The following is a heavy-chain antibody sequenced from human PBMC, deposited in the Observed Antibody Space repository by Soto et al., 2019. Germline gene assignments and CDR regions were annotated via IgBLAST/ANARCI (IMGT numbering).Heavy chain of an antibody. CDR3: ARDKGETIFGVVTKAYYFDY. Sequence: GGSLRLSCAASGFTFSNEAMHWVRQAPGKGLEWVSSISSSSSYIYYADSVKGRFTISRDNAKNSLYLQMNSLRAEDTAVYYCARDKGETIFGVVTKAYYFDYWGRGTLVTVSS. CDR1: GFTFSNEA. CDR2: ISSSSSYI. V-gene: IGHV3-21*01. J-gene: IGHJ4*02. D-gene: IGHD3-3*01.